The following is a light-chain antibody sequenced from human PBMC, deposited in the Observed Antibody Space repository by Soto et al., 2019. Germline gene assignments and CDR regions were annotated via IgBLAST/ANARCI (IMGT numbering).Light chain of an antibody. J-gene: IGKJ5*01. Sequence: DIQMTQSPSTLSASVGGRVTITCGASQSISTWLAWYQQKPGKAPNLIIYDASRLESGVPSRFSGTGFGTEFTLTISGLQPEDFTTYFCQHCDNYLITFGQGTRLEIK. V-gene: IGKV1-5*01. CDR3: QHCDNYLIT. CDR1: QSISTW. CDR2: DAS.